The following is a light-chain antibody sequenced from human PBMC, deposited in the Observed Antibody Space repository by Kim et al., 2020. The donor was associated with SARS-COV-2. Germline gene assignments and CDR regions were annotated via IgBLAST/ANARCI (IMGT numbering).Light chain of an antibody. CDR3: QVWDNTSDQVV. V-gene: IGLV3-21*03. Sequence: APGKTARITCGRNNIGSKSVHWYQQKPGQGPVMVVSYDSDRPSGIPERFSGSNSGNTATLIIRRVEAGDEADYYCQVWDNTSDQVVFGGGTQLTVL. CDR1: NIGSKS. CDR2: YDS. J-gene: IGLJ2*01.